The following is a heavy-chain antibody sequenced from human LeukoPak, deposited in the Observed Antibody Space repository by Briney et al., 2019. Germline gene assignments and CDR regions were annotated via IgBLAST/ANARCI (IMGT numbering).Heavy chain of an antibody. V-gene: IGHV4-4*07. J-gene: IGHJ4*02. CDR2: IYSSGGT. D-gene: IGHD3-22*01. CDR3: ARGRHYYDSSGFVFDY. CDR1: GGSISSYY. Sequence: SETLSLTCTVSGGSISSYYWGWIRQPAGKGLEWIGRIYSSGGTNYNPSLKSRLTMSVDTSKNQFSLKLSSVTAADTAVYYCARGRHYYDSSGFVFDYWGQGTLVTVSS.